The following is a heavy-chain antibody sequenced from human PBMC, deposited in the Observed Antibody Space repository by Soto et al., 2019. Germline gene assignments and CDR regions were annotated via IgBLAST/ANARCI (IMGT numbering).Heavy chain of an antibody. CDR2: ISAYNGNT. J-gene: IGHJ6*02. V-gene: IGHV1-18*01. Sequence: ASVKVSCKASGYTFTSYGISWVRQAPGQGLEWMGWISAYNGNTNYAQKYQGRVTMTTDTSTNTAYMELRSLRSEDTAVYYCATTTGTIYYYGMDVWGQGTTVTVSS. CDR3: ATTTGTIYYYGMDV. CDR1: GYTFTSYG. D-gene: IGHD1-1*01.